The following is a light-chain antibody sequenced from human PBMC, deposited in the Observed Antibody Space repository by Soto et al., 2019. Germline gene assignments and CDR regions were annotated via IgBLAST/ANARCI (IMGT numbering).Light chain of an antibody. J-gene: IGKJ4*01. V-gene: IGKV4-1*01. CDR3: QQYYSTPLS. Sequence: DIVMTQSPDSLAVSLGERATINCKSSHSVLNSFNSENKNCLGWYQQKPGQPPKLLIYWASTRESGVPDRFSGSGSGTDFTLTISSRQAEDVAVYYCQQYYSTPLSFGGGTKVEIK. CDR2: WAS. CDR1: HSVLNSFNSENKNC.